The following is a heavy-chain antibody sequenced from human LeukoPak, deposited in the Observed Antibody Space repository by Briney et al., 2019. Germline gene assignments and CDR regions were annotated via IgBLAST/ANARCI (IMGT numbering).Heavy chain of an antibody. D-gene: IGHD3-10*01. V-gene: IGHV4-34*01. Sequence: SETLSLTCAVYAGSFSGYYWSLIRQPPGKGLEWIGEGNHSGSTNYNPSLKSRVTISVDTSKNQFPLKLSSVTAADTAVYYCARGPYYYGSGSYYNIAFPLLDYWGQGTLVTVSS. J-gene: IGHJ4*02. CDR3: ARGPYYYGSGSYYNIAFPLLDY. CDR2: GNHSGST. CDR1: AGSFSGYY.